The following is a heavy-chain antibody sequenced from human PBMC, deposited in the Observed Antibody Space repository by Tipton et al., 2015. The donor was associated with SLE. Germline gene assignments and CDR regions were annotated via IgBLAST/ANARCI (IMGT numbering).Heavy chain of an antibody. CDR1: GGSISSSSYY. D-gene: IGHD1-26*01. CDR3: ARDPSRYSGSQSPFDY. J-gene: IGHJ4*02. Sequence: TLSLTCTVSGGSISSSSYYWGWIRQPPGKGLEWIGSIYYSGSTYYNPSLKSRVTISVDTSKNQFSLKLSSVTAADTAVYYCARDPSRYSGSQSPFDYWGQRTLVTVSS. CDR2: IYYSGST. V-gene: IGHV4-39*07.